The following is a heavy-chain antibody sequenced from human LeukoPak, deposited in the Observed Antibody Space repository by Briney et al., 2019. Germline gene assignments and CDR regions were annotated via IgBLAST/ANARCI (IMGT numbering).Heavy chain of an antibody. V-gene: IGHV3-30*04. J-gene: IGHJ4*02. CDR2: ISYDGSNK. CDR3: ARDQWLVPDY. Sequence: PGRSLRLSCAASGFTFSSYAMHWVRQALGKGLEWVAVISYDGSNKYYADSVKGRFTISRDNSKNTLYLQMNSLRAEDTAVYYCARDQWLVPDYWGQGTLVTVSS. D-gene: IGHD6-19*01. CDR1: GFTFSSYA.